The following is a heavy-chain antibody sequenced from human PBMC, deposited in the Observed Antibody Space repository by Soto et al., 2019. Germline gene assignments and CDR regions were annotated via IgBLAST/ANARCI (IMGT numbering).Heavy chain of an antibody. Sequence: EVQLVESGGGLVQPGGSLRLSCAASGFSFSSYWMHWLRQVPGKGLVWVSRINGDGDYTNYADSVKGRFTISRDNAKNTLYLQLTSLRAADTAVYYCASDRGGYSSDFWGQGTLVTVSS. D-gene: IGHD2-15*01. J-gene: IGHJ4*02. CDR3: ASDRGGYSSDF. V-gene: IGHV3-74*01. CDR2: INGDGDYT. CDR1: GFSFSSYW.